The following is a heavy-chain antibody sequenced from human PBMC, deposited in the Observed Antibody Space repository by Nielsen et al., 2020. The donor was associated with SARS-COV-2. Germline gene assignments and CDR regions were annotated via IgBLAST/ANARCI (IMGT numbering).Heavy chain of an antibody. J-gene: IGHJ4*02. D-gene: IGHD6-19*01. CDR1: GFTFDDYA. CDR2: ISWNSGSI. V-gene: IGHV3-9*01. Sequence: GGSLRLSCAASGFTFDDYAMHWVRQAPGKGLEWVSGISWNSGSIGYADSVKGRFTISRDNSKNTLYLQMNSLRAEDTAVYYCAILTPGIAVSNGFDYWGQGTLVTVSS. CDR3: AILTPGIAVSNGFDY.